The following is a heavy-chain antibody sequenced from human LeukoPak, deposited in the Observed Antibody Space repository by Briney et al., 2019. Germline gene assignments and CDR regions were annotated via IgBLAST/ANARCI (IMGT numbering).Heavy chain of an antibody. CDR1: GFTFSSYS. J-gene: IGHJ4*02. V-gene: IGHV3-21*01. CDR2: ISSSSSYI. CDR3: ARTTMIVGGDFDY. Sequence: GALRLSCAASGFTFSSYSLNWVRQAPGKGLEWVSSISSSSSYIYYADSVKGRFTISRDNAKNSLYLQMNSLRAEDTAVYYCARTTMIVGGDFDYWGQGTLVTVSS. D-gene: IGHD3-22*01.